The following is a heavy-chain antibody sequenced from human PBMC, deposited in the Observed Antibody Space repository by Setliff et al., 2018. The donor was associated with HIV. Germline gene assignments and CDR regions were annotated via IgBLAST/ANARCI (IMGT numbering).Heavy chain of an antibody. CDR2: IDWDGAK. Sequence: PTLVNPTQTLTLTCTFSGFSLRTSGMCVSWIRQPPGKALEWLARIDWDGAKFYSTSLKTRLTISKDTSKNQVVLTMTNMDPVDTATYYCARLVFYSSPVVRGYYFDYWGQGTLVTVSS. V-gene: IGHV2-70*17. D-gene: IGHD6-13*01. J-gene: IGHJ4*02. CDR1: GFSLRTSGMC. CDR3: ARLVFYSSPVVRGYYFDY.